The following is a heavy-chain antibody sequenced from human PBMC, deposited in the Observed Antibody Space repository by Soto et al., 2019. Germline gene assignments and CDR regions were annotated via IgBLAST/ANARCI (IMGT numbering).Heavy chain of an antibody. CDR3: ARECGGDCTNAFDL. V-gene: IGHV3-66*01. D-gene: IGHD2-21*01. J-gene: IGHJ3*01. Sequence: QLVESGGGLVQPGGSLRLSCAASGFTVSSNYMNWVRQAPGKGLEWLSVLYSGAGTYYADSVKDRFTISRDNPKNTLYLQLNSLRAEDTAIYYCARECGGDCTNAFDLWGQGTMVTVSP. CDR2: LYSGAGT. CDR1: GFTVSSNY.